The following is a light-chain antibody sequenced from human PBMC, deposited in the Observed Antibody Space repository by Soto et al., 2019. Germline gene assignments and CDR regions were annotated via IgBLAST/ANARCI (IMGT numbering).Light chain of an antibody. V-gene: IGLV4-69*01. CDR3: QTWGTGVWV. J-gene: IGLJ3*02. CDR2: LNSDGSH. Sequence: QPVLTQSPSASASLGASVKLTCTLSSGHSSYAIAWHQQQPEKGPRYLMKLNSDGSHSKGDGIPDRFSGSSSRAERYLTTASLQSEDEADYSCQTWGTGVWVFGGGTKLTVL. CDR1: SGHSSYA.